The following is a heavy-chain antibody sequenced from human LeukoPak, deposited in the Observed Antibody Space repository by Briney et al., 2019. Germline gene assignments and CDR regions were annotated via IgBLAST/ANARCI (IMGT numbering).Heavy chain of an antibody. CDR3: ANHFACGSTSCPPFDS. D-gene: IGHD2-2*01. CDR2: ISDDSNYI. CDR1: GFTFRSYS. Sequence: PGGSLRLSCAASGFTFRSYSMNWVRQAPGMGLEWVSSISDDSNYIYYSDSVEGRFTISRDNAKNSLYLQMNSLRVEDTAVYYCANHFACGSTSCPPFDSWGQGTLVTVSS. V-gene: IGHV3-21*01. J-gene: IGHJ4*02.